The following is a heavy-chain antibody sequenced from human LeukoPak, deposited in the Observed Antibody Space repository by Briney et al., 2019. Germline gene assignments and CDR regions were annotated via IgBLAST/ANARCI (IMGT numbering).Heavy chain of an antibody. CDR2: IYTSGST. D-gene: IGHD3-10*01. V-gene: IGHV4-61*02. Sequence: PSQTLSLTCTVSGGSISSGSYYWSWIQQPAGKGLEWIGRIYTSGSTNYNPSLKSRVTISVDTSKNQFSLKLSSVTAADTAVYYCARHLRRGYYGSGSYGFDYWGQGTLVTVSS. CDR1: GGSISSGSYY. CDR3: ARHLRRGYYGSGSYGFDY. J-gene: IGHJ4*02.